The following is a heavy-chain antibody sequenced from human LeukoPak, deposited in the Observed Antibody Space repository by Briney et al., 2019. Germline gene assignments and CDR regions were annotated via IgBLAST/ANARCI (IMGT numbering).Heavy chain of an antibody. CDR2: IYYSGST. V-gene: IGHV4-39*07. Sequence: SETLSLTCTVSGGSISSSSYYWGWIRQPPGKGLEWIGSIYYSGSTYYNPSLKSRVTISVDTSKNQFSLKLSSVTAADTAVYYCARARLKEMATIDYWGQGTLVTVSS. CDR3: ARARLKEMATIDY. J-gene: IGHJ4*02. CDR1: GGSISSSSYY. D-gene: IGHD5-24*01.